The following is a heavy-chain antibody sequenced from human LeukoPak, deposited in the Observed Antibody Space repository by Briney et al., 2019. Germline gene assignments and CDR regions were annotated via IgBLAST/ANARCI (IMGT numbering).Heavy chain of an antibody. CDR1: GFTFSSYG. V-gene: IGHV3-33*01. CDR2: IWYDGSNK. D-gene: IGHD4-17*01. J-gene: IGHJ4*02. CDR3: ARFSSLNSLDYGDYG. Sequence: GGSLRLSCAASGFTFSSYGMHWVRQAPGKGLEWVAVIWYDGSNKYYADSVKGRFTISRDNSKNTLYLQMNSLRAEDTAVYYCARFSSLNSLDYGDYGWGQGTLVTVSS.